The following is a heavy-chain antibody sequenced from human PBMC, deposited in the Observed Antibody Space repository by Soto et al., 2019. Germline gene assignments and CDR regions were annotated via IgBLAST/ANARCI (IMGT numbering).Heavy chain of an antibody. V-gene: IGHV3-30*18. D-gene: IGHD2-2*01. CDR1: GFTFSSYG. CDR3: AKGLSYCSSTSCYDYYYYYGMAV. J-gene: IGHJ6*02. Sequence: QVQLVESGGGVVQPGRSLRLSCAASGFTFSSYGMHWVRQAPGKGLEWVAVISYDGSNKYYAASVKGRFTISRDNSKNTLYLQMNSLRAEDTAVYYCAKGLSYCSSTSCYDYYYYYGMAVWGQGTTVTVSS. CDR2: ISYDGSNK.